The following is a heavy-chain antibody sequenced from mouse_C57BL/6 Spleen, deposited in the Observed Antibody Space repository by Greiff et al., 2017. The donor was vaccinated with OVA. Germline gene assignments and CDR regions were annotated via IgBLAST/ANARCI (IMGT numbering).Heavy chain of an antibody. Sequence: EVQLQQSGPELVKPGASVKISCKASGYTFTDYYMNWVKQSHGKSLEWIGDINPNNGGTSYNQKFKGKATLTVDKSSSTAYMELRSLTSGDSAVYYCARATLLYPAWFAYWGQGTLVTVSA. J-gene: IGHJ3*01. CDR1: GYTFTDYY. V-gene: IGHV1-26*01. CDR3: ARATLLYPAWFAY. CDR2: INPNNGGT. D-gene: IGHD2-1*01.